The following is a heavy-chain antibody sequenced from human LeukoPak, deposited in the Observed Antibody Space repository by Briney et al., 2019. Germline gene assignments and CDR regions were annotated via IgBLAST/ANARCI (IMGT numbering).Heavy chain of an antibody. D-gene: IGHD2-8*02. Sequence: GGSLRLSCAASGFTFSTFAMIWVRQPPGKGLEWVSSIFPSGGETHYADSVRGRFTISRDNSKSTLSLQMNSLRAEDTAIYYCATYRQVLLPFESWGQGTLVTVSS. CDR2: IFPSGGET. J-gene: IGHJ4*02. CDR1: GFTFSTFA. V-gene: IGHV3-23*01. CDR3: ATYRQVLLPFES.